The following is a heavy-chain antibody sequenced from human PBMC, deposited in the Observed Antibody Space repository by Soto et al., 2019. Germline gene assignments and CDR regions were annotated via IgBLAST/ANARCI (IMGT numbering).Heavy chain of an antibody. CDR3: GKYSDYGYHRDWFDP. Sequence: QVQLVESGGGVVQPGRSLRLSCAASGFTFSNYGVHWVRQAPGKGLEWVAVISYDGSNKYYADSVKGRFTISRDNSKNTLYLQMNSLRTEDTAVYYCGKYSDYGYHRDWFDPWGQGTLVTVSS. CDR1: GFTFSNYG. J-gene: IGHJ5*02. CDR2: ISYDGSNK. V-gene: IGHV3-30*18. D-gene: IGHD4-17*01.